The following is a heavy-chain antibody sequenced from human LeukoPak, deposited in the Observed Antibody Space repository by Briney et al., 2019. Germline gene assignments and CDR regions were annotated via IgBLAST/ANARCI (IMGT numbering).Heavy chain of an antibody. CDR2: LSNRGNTI. D-gene: IGHD6-19*01. CDR1: GFTFSDYY. Sequence: PGGSLRLSCAASGFTFSDYYMSWIRQAPGKGLEWISYLSNRGNTIYYADSVKGRFTISRDNAKNSLYLQMNSLRAEDTAVYYCARVAVTGIGVDYWGQGILVTVSS. V-gene: IGHV3-11*04. J-gene: IGHJ4*02. CDR3: ARVAVTGIGVDY.